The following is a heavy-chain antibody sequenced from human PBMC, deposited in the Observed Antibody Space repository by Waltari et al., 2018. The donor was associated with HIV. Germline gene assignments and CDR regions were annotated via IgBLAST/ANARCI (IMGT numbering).Heavy chain of an antibody. Sequence: EGQLEESGGGLVQPGGSLRLSCVVSGVSVSGTYVNWVRQAAGKGLEGVSVLYGGGDTKYADSVGGRFTVSRDDSKNMVVLQRKSLRVEDSAIYYCARGDWQPNFGMDVWGPGTTVTVSS. V-gene: IGHV3-53*01. D-gene: IGHD2-21*02. J-gene: IGHJ6*02. CDR1: GVSVSGTY. CDR2: LYGGGDT. CDR3: ARGDWQPNFGMDV.